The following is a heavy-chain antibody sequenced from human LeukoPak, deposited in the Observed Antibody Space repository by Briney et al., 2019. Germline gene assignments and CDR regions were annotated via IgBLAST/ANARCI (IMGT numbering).Heavy chain of an antibody. D-gene: IGHD6-6*01. CDR1: GFTFSSYS. J-gene: IGHJ1*01. CDR3: ARDRSYSSSSEYFQH. CDR2: ISSSSSYI. V-gene: IGHV3-21*01. Sequence: GGSLRLSCAASGFTFSSYSMNWVRQAPGKGLEWVSSISSSSSYIYYADSVKGRFTISRDNAKNSLYLQMNSLRAEDTAVYYCARDRSYSSSSEYFQHWGQGTLVTVSS.